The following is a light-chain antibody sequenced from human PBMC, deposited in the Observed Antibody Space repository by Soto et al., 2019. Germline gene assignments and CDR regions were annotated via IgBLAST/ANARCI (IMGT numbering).Light chain of an antibody. CDR3: QHYGSSLWS. CDR2: AAS. J-gene: IGKJ1*01. V-gene: IGKV3-20*01. Sequence: EVVLTQSRGTLSLSPGERATLSCRASQSVSSSLAWYQQKPGRAPRLLIHAASSRATGIPDRFSGSGSGTDFTLTISRLEPEDFAVYYCQHYGSSLWSFGQGTKVDIK. CDR1: QSVSSS.